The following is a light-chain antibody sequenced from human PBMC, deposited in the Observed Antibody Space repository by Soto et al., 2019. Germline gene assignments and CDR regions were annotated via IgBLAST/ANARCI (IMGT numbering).Light chain of an antibody. J-gene: IGLJ3*02. V-gene: IGLV4-69*01. CDR1: SGHSSYA. Sequence: QSVLTQSPSASASLGASVKLTCTLSSGHSSYAIAWHQQQPEKGPRYLMKLNSDGSHSKGDGIPDRFSGSSSGAERYLTISSLQSEDEADYYCQTWGTWVLGGGTKLTVL. CDR2: LNSDGSH. CDR3: QTWGTWV.